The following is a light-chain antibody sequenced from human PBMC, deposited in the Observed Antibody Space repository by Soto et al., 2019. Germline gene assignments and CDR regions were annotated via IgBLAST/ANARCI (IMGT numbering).Light chain of an antibody. CDR1: QGISNY. V-gene: IGKV1-27*01. J-gene: IGKJ3*01. Sequence: DIQMTQSPSSLSASVGDRVTITCRASQGISNYLAWYQQKPGKVPKLLIYAASTLQSGVPSRFSGSGSRTDVTITISSLQPEDVATYYCQKYNSAPCTFGPGNKVDI. CDR2: AAS. CDR3: QKYNSAPCT.